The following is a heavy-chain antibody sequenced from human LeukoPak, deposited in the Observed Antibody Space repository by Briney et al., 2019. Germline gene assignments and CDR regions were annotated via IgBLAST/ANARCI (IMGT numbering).Heavy chain of an antibody. V-gene: IGHV3-23*01. D-gene: IGHD3-10*01. CDR1: GXTFSDYY. Sequence: GGSLRLSCAASGXTFSDYYMSWIRQAPGKGLEWVSSISGSGGTTYYADSVKGQFTISRDNSKNTLCLQMNSLRAEDTVVYYCAKALGSYYFDYWGQGTLVTVSS. CDR3: AKALGSYYFDY. CDR2: ISGSGGTT. J-gene: IGHJ4*02.